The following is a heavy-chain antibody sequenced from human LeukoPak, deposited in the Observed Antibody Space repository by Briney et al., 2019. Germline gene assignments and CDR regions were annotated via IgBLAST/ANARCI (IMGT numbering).Heavy chain of an antibody. D-gene: IGHD5-18*01. J-gene: IGHJ4*02. CDR2: NTCSGGST. V-gene: IGHV3-23*01. CDR1: GFTFSSYA. CDR3: AKDDEYSYGTAY. Sequence: GGSLSLSCVASGFTFSSYAMTGVRQARGKGLEWVSANTCSGGSTYYADSVKGRFTISRDNPKNTLYLQMNSLRAEDTAVYYCAKDDEYSYGTAYGRQGTLVTVS.